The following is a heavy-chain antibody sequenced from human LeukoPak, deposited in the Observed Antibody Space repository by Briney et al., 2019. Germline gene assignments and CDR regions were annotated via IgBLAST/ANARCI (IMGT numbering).Heavy chain of an antibody. CDR3: ARGIAVAGTLHNYYYYGMDV. J-gene: IGHJ6*02. Sequence: PSETLSLTCTVSGGSISSYYWSWIRQPPGKGLEWIGRIYTSGSTNYNPSLKSRVTMSVDTSKNQFSLKLSSVTAADTAVYYCARGIAVAGTLHNYYYYGMDVWGQGTTVTVSS. V-gene: IGHV4-4*07. CDR2: IYTSGST. D-gene: IGHD6-19*01. CDR1: GGSISSYY.